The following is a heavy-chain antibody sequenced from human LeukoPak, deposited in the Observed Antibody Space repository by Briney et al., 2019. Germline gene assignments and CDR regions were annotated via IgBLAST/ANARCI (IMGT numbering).Heavy chain of an antibody. V-gene: IGHV3-30-3*01. Sequence: GRSLRLSCAASGFTFSSYAMHWVRQAPGKGLEWVAVISYDGSNKYYADSVKGRFTISRDNSKNTLYLQMNSLRAEDTAVYYCASMGVWGQGTLVTVSS. CDR2: ISYDGSNK. D-gene: IGHD3-10*01. J-gene: IGHJ4*02. CDR3: ASMGV. CDR1: GFTFSSYA.